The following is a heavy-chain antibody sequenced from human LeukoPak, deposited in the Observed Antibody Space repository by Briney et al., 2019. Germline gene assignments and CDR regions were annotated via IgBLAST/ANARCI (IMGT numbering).Heavy chain of an antibody. V-gene: IGHV4-59*01. CDR3: VRVMEVVVSGYDAFDI. D-gene: IGHD3-22*01. J-gene: IGHJ3*02. CDR1: GGSISSYY. CDR2: IYYSGST. Sequence: PSETLSLTCTVSGGSISSYYWSWIRQPPGKGLEWIGYIYYSGSTNYNPSLKSRVTISVDTSKNQFSLKLSSVTAADTAVYYCVRVMEVVVSGYDAFDIWGQGTMVTVSS.